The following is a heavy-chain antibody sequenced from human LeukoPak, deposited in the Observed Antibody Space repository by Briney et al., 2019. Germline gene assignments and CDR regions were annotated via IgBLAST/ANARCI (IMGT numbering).Heavy chain of an antibody. V-gene: IGHV4-4*07. CDR1: GGSISSYY. CDR2: IYTSGST. D-gene: IGHD3-3*01. CDR3: ARSGVLEWLPLDYYYYMDV. Sequence: SETLSLTCTVSGGSISSYYWSWIRQPAGKGLEWIGRIYTSGSTNYNPSLKSRVTMSVDTSKNQFSLKLSSVTAADTAVYYCARSGVLEWLPLDYYYYMDVWGKGATVTVSS. J-gene: IGHJ6*03.